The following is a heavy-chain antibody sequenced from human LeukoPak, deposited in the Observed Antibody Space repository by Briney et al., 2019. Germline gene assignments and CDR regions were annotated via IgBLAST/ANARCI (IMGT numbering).Heavy chain of an antibody. CDR1: GGTFSNNP. CDR3: ARRYCTNGVCYHDRGAFDI. J-gene: IGHJ3*02. Sequence: SVKVSCKASGGTFSNNPISWVRQAPGQGLEWMGEIIPIFGTATYAQKFQGRVTITADTSTSTVYMELSSLRSEDTAVYYRARRYCTNGVCYHDRGAFDIWGQGTMVTVSS. D-gene: IGHD2-8*01. V-gene: IGHV1-69*06. CDR2: IIPIFGTA.